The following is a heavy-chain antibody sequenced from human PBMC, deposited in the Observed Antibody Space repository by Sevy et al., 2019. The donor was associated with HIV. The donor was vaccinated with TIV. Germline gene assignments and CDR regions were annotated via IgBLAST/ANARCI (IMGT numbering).Heavy chain of an antibody. J-gene: IGHJ4*02. Sequence: GGSLRLSCAASAFTFSSYAMSWVRQAPGKGLEWVSAISGSGGSTYYADSVKGRFTISRDNSKNTLYLQMNSLRAEDTAVYYCARALLGYYYDSSGYYLFDYWGQGTLVTVSS. V-gene: IGHV3-23*01. D-gene: IGHD3-22*01. CDR1: AFTFSSYA. CDR2: ISGSGGST. CDR3: ARALLGYYYDSSGYYLFDY.